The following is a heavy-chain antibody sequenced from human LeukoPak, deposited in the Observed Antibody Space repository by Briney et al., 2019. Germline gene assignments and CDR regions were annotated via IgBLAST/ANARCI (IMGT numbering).Heavy chain of an antibody. Sequence: HPGGSLRLSCAASGFTFSSYAMSWVRQAPGKGLEWVSAISGSGGSTYYADSVKGRFTISRDNSKNTLYLQMNSLRAEDTAVYYRANSWFGELLPIYFDYWGQGTLVTVSS. J-gene: IGHJ4*02. CDR1: GFTFSSYA. CDR3: ANSWFGELLPIYFDY. V-gene: IGHV3-23*01. CDR2: ISGSGGST. D-gene: IGHD3-10*01.